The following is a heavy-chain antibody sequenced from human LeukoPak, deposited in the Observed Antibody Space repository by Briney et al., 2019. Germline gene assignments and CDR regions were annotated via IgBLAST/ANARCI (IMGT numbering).Heavy chain of an antibody. Sequence: ASVKVSCKASGYTFTSHGISWVRQAPGQGLEWMGWISTYNGNTNYAQNLQGRVTMTTDTSTNTAYMELRSLRSDDTAVYYCASLKNYYDSSGYLVTDAFDIWGQGTMVTVSS. V-gene: IGHV1-18*01. D-gene: IGHD3-22*01. CDR1: GYTFTSHG. J-gene: IGHJ3*02. CDR2: ISTYNGNT. CDR3: ASLKNYYDSSGYLVTDAFDI.